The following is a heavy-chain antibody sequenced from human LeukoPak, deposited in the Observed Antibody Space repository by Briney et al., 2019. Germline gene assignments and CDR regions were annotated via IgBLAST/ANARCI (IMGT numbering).Heavy chain of an antibody. V-gene: IGHV4-39*02. CDR1: GGSISSSTYY. Sequence: SETLSLTCTVSGGSISSSTYYWGWIRQPPGKGLEWFGSISYSGGTSYNPSLRSRVSISVDTSKNQFSLKLNSVTAADTAVYYCAREVEYYDSSGYRPHAFDIWGQGTVVTVSS. D-gene: IGHD3-22*01. CDR3: AREVEYYDSSGYRPHAFDI. CDR2: ISYSGGT. J-gene: IGHJ3*02.